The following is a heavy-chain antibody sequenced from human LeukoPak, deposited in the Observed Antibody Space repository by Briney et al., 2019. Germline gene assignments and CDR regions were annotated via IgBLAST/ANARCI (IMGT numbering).Heavy chain of an antibody. Sequence: PGGSLRLSCTASGFTFTHYGMHWVRQSPGKGLEWVAFIRYDGSNQFYADSVKGRFTISRDNSKNTLYLQMNSPTAEDTAVYYCTKEARDCRGGSCYSFYFDSWGQGTLVTVSS. CDR3: TKEARDCRGGSCYSFYFDS. CDR2: IRYDGSNQ. D-gene: IGHD2-15*01. J-gene: IGHJ4*02. V-gene: IGHV3-30*02. CDR1: GFTFTHYG.